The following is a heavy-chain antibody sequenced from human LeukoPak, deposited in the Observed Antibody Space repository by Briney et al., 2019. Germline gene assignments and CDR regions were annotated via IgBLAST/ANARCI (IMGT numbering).Heavy chain of an antibody. CDR3: AKGTYSAVAGTNFDY. CDR2: ISWNSGSI. Sequence: GGSLRLSCAASGFTFDDYAMHWVRQAPGKGLEWVSGISWNSGSIGYADSVKGRFTISRDNAKNSLYLQMNSLRAEDTALYYCAKGTYSAVAGTNFDYWGQGTLVTVSS. CDR1: GFTFDDYA. V-gene: IGHV3-9*01. J-gene: IGHJ4*02. D-gene: IGHD6-19*01.